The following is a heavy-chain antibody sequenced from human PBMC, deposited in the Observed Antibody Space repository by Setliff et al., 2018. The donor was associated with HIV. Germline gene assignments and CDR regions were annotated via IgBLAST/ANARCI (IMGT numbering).Heavy chain of an antibody. CDR2: INPNTGRT. D-gene: IGHD3-22*01. V-gene: IGHV1-2*02. CDR3: AKNYFDTSGWSAVDY. Sequence: GASVKVSCKASGYTFTSYYMHWVRRAPGQGLEWMGWINPNTGRTHYAPNFQGRVTMTRDTSITTAYMELSRLRSDDTAVYYCAKNYFDTSGWSAVDYWGQGSLVTVSS. J-gene: IGHJ4*02. CDR1: GYTFTSYY.